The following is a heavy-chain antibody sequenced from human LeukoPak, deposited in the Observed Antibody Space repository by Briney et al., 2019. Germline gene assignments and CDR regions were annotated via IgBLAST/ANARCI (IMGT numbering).Heavy chain of an antibody. CDR1: GGSISSCGYS. D-gene: IGHD2-2*01. CDR2: IYHSGST. CDR3: ASALGYCSSTSCSDWFDP. V-gene: IGHV4-30-2*01. Sequence: SETLSLTCAVSGGSISSCGYSWSWIRQPPGKGLEWIGYIYHSGSTYYNPSLKSRVTISVDRSKNQFSLKLSSVTAADTAVYYCASALGYCSSTSCSDWFDPWGQGTLVTVSS. J-gene: IGHJ5*02.